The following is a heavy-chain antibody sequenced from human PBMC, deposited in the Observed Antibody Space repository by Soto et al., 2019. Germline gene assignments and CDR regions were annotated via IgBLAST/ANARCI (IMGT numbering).Heavy chain of an antibody. D-gene: IGHD3-10*01. CDR1: GYTFTSYG. CDR2: ISAYNGNT. V-gene: IGHV1-18*01. Sequence: QVQLVQSGAEVKKPGASVKVSCKASGYTFTSYGISWVRQAPGQGLEWMGWISAYNGNTNYAQKLQGRVTMTTDTATSKAYMERRRLRSDDTSVYSCARDTSYYYGAGSYPIGYFDYWGQGTLVTVSS. CDR3: ARDTSYYYGAGSYPIGYFDY. J-gene: IGHJ4*02.